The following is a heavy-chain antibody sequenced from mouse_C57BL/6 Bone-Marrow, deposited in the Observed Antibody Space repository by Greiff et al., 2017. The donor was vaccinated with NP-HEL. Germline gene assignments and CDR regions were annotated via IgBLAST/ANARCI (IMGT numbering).Heavy chain of an antibody. CDR3: ARSRGTGYYAMDY. CDR1: GYTFTSYW. D-gene: IGHD3-3*01. J-gene: IGHJ4*01. Sequence: QVQLQQPGAELVRPGSSVKLSCKASGYTFTSYWMDWVKQRPGQGLEWIGNIYPSDSETHYNQKFKDKATLTVDKSSRTAYMQLSSLTSEDSAVYYCARSRGTGYYAMDYWGQGTSVTVSS. V-gene: IGHV1-61*01. CDR2: IYPSDSET.